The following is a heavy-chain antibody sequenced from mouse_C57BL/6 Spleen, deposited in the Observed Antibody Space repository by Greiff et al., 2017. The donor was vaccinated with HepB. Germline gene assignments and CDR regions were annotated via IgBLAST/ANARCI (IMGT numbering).Heavy chain of an antibody. CDR1: GFSLTSYG. Sequence: VQLQQSGPGLVQPSQSLSITCTVSGFSLTSYGVHWVRQSPGKGLEWLGVIWSGGSTDYNAAFISRLSISKDNSEGQLFFKMSSLQADDTAIYYCARTPYYDYDGVYAMDYWGQGTSVTVTS. CDR2: IWSGGST. CDR3: ARTPYYDYDGVYAMDY. D-gene: IGHD2-4*01. J-gene: IGHJ4*01. V-gene: IGHV2-2*01.